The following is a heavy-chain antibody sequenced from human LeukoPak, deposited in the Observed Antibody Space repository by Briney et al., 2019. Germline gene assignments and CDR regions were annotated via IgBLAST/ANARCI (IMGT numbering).Heavy chain of an antibody. Sequence: SETLSLTCTVSGGSISSSSYYWGWIRQPPGKGLEWIGSIYYSGSTYYNPSLKSRVTISVDTSKNQFSLKLSSVTAADTAVYYCARVTSPVPGYFDYWGQGTLVTVSS. CDR1: GGSISSSSYY. V-gene: IGHV4-39*07. D-gene: IGHD1-14*01. J-gene: IGHJ4*02. CDR3: ARVTSPVPGYFDY. CDR2: IYYSGST.